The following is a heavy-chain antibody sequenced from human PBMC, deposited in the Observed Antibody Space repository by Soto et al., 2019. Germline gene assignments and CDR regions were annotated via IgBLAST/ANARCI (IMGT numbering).Heavy chain of an antibody. CDR1: GGSISSYY. D-gene: IGHD2-21*02. Sequence: QVRLQESGPGLVKPSETLSLTCTVSGGSISSYYWSWIRQPPGKGLEWIGYMYNTGSTIYNPSLKSRVTISVAXSXNXXSLKLNSVTAADTAVYYCARDLWGYCGADCYPLDVWGQGTTVTVSS. CDR3: ARDLWGYCGADCYPLDV. V-gene: IGHV4-59*01. J-gene: IGHJ6*02. CDR2: MYNTGST.